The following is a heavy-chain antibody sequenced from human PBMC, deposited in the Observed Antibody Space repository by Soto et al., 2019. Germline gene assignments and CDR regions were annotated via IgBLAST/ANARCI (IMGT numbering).Heavy chain of an antibody. V-gene: IGHV4-34*01. Sequence: SETLSLTCVVYAGSFSGHYWSWIRQPPGKGLEWIGEINHSGSTNYNPSLKSRVTISVDTSKNQLYLELSSVTAADTAVYYCARLRRVDISGWCFDYWGQGTLVTVSS. CDR1: AGSFSGHY. CDR2: INHSGST. J-gene: IGHJ4*02. D-gene: IGHD6-19*01. CDR3: ARLRRVDISGWCFDY.